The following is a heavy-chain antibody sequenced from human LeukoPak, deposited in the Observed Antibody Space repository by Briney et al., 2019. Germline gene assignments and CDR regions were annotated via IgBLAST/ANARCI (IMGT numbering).Heavy chain of an antibody. J-gene: IGHJ4*02. D-gene: IGHD6-13*01. CDR2: ISSTSIYT. CDR1: GFTFSDYY. Sequence: PGGSLRLSCAASGFTFSDYYMSWIRQAPGKGLEWVSDISSTSIYTNYADSVKGRFTISRDNAKNSLYLQMNSLRAEDTAVYYCAREDGYSSSWYSDYWGQGNLVTVSS. CDR3: AREDGYSSSWYSDY. V-gene: IGHV3-11*05.